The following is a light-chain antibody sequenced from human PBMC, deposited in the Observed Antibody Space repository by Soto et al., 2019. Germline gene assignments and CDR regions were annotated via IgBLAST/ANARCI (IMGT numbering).Light chain of an antibody. V-gene: IGKV1-5*01. CDR3: QQYNSYPWT. Sequence: EIQMTQSPCTLASSVGDRVTITFRASQSIKDWLAWYQQKAGKAPKLLIFDASSLESGVPSRFSGSGSGTEFTLTVSSLQPDDFATFYCQQYNSYPWTFGQGTKVDIK. CDR1: QSIKDW. J-gene: IGKJ1*01. CDR2: DAS.